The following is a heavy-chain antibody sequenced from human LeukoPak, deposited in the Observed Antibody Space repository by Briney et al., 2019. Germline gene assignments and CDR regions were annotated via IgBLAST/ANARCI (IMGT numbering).Heavy chain of an antibody. D-gene: IGHD5-24*01. V-gene: IGHV3-30*18. CDR2: ISYDGSNK. Sequence: GGSLRLSCAASGFTFSSYGMHWVRQAPGKGLEWVAVISYDGSNKYYADSVKGRFTISRDNSKNTLYLQMNSLRAEDTAVYYCAKGIPIRPLEPDYYYYGMDVWGQGTTVTVSS. CDR1: GFTFSSYG. CDR3: AKGIPIRPLEPDYYYYGMDV. J-gene: IGHJ6*02.